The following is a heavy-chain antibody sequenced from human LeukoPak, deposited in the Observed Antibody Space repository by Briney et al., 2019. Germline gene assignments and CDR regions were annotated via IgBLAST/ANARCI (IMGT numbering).Heavy chain of an antibody. CDR1: GFTFSSNA. V-gene: IGHV3-23*01. CDR3: AKVVVVTTNWYDP. J-gene: IGHJ5*02. CDR2: ISGSGGST. D-gene: IGHD3-22*01. Sequence: GGSLRLSCAASGFTFSSNAMHWVRQAPGKGLEWVSAISGSGGSTYYADSVKGRFTISRDNSKNTLYLQMNSLRAEDTAVYYCAKVVVVTTNWYDPWGQGTLVTVSS.